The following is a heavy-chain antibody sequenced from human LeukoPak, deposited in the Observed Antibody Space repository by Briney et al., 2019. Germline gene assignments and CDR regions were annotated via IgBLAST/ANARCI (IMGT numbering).Heavy chain of an antibody. Sequence: GGSLRFSCAASGFTFSSYRMNWVRQAPGKGLEWVSSISSSSSYIYYADSVKGRFTLSRDNARTSLYLQMNSLRAEDTAVYYCARDVEYYYFDYWGPGTL. CDR2: ISSSSSYI. CDR3: ARDVEYYYFDY. CDR1: GFTFSSYR. D-gene: IGHD2/OR15-2a*01. J-gene: IGHJ4*02. V-gene: IGHV3-21*01.